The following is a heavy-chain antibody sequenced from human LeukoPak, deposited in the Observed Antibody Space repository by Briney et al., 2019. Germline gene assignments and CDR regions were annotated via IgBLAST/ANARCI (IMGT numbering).Heavy chain of an antibody. CDR3: AKDITFGALNY. V-gene: IGHV3-23*01. CDR2: ISGSGGST. Sequence: GGSLRLSCAASGFTVSSNYMSWVRQAPGKGLEWVSAISGSGGSTYYADSVKGRFTISRDNSKNTLYLQMNSLRAEDTAVYYCAKDITFGALNYWGQGTLVTVSS. D-gene: IGHD1-14*01. J-gene: IGHJ4*02. CDR1: GFTVSSNY.